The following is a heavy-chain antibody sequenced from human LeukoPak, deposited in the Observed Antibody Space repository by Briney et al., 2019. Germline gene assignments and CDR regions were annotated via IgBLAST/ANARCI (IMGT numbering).Heavy chain of an antibody. Sequence: SVKVSCKASGGTFSSYAISWVRQAPGQGLEWMGGIIPIFGTANYAQKFQGRVTITTDESTSTAYMELSSLRSEDTAVYYCARDTIFGVVNYHYYMDVWGKGTTVTVSS. CDR2: IIPIFGTA. CDR3: ARDTIFGVVNYHYYMDV. CDR1: GGTFSSYA. V-gene: IGHV1-69*05. J-gene: IGHJ6*03. D-gene: IGHD3-3*01.